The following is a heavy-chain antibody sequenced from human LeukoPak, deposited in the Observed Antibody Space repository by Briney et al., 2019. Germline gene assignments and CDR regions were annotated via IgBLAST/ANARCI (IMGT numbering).Heavy chain of an antibody. CDR2: ISSNGGST. Sequence: GGSLRLSCAASGFTVSSDYMSWVRQAPGKGLEYVSAISSNGGSTYYADSVKGRFTISRDNSKSTLYLQMSSLRAEDTAVYYCVKYSGFDYFFDFWGQGTLVTVSS. J-gene: IGHJ4*02. CDR1: GFTVSSDY. CDR3: VKYSGFDYFFDF. D-gene: IGHD5-12*01. V-gene: IGHV3-64D*06.